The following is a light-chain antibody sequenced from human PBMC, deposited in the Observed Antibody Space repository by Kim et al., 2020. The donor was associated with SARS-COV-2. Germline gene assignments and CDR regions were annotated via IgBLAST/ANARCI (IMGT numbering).Light chain of an antibody. V-gene: IGLV1-40*01. J-gene: IGLJ2*01. CDR3: QSYGSSLSGS. Sequence: GQRVTISCTRSSSNIEAGYDVHWYQQRPGAAPKLLICGNSNRPSGVPDRFSGSKSGTSASLAITGLQTENEADYYCQSYGSSLSGSFGGGTKLTVL. CDR1: SSNIEAGYD. CDR2: GNS.